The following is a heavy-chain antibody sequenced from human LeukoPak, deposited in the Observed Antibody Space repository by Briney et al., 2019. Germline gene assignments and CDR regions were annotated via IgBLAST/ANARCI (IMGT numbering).Heavy chain of an antibody. Sequence: ASVKLSCKASGYTFTSYDINWVRQATGQGLEWMGWMNPNSGNTGYAQKFQGRVTITRNTSISTAYMELSSLRSEDTAVYYCARRSAGSSGSSFDYWGQGTLVTVSS. D-gene: IGHD3-10*01. V-gene: IGHV1-8*03. CDR2: MNPNSGNT. CDR1: GYTFTSYD. CDR3: ARRSAGSSGSSFDY. J-gene: IGHJ4*02.